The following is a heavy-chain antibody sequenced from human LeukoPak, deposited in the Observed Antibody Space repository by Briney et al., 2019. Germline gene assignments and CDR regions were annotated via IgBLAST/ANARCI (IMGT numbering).Heavy chain of an antibody. CDR3: ARDNRDKMATWSGGSTSLNWFDP. CDR1: GYTFTSYG. Sequence: ASVKVSCKASGYTFTSYGISWVRQAPGQGLEWMGWISAYNGNTNYAQKLQGRVTMTTDTSTSTAYMELRSLRSDDTAVYYCARDNRDKMATWSGGSTSLNWFDPWGQGTLVTVSS. V-gene: IGHV1-18*04. CDR2: ISAYNGNT. D-gene: IGHD2-2*01. J-gene: IGHJ5*02.